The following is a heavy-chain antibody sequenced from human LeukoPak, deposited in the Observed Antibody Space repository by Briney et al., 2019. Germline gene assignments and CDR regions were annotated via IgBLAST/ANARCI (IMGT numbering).Heavy chain of an antibody. CDR1: GGSFSGYY. CDR2: INHSGST. V-gene: IGHV4-34*01. Sequence: SETLSLTCAVYGGSFSGYYWSWIRQPPGKGLEWIGEINHSGSTNYNPSLKSRVTISVDTSKNKLSLKLSSVTAADTAVYYCARSTPDYWGQGTLVTVSS. J-gene: IGHJ4*02. CDR3: ARSTPDY.